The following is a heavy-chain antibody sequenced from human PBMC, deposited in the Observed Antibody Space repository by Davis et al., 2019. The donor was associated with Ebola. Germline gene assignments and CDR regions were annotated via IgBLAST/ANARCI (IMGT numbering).Heavy chain of an antibody. D-gene: IGHD6-25*01. CDR1: GDSVSSHSAA. J-gene: IGHJ6*02. Sequence: SQTLSLTCAISGDSVSSHSAAWNWIGQSPSRGLEWLGRTYYRSKWYNDYAVSVKSRITINPDTSKNQFSLQLNSVTPEDTAVYYCARGAAATFGTDVWGQGTTVTVSS. CDR3: ARGAAATFGTDV. V-gene: IGHV6-1*01. CDR2: TYYRSKWYN.